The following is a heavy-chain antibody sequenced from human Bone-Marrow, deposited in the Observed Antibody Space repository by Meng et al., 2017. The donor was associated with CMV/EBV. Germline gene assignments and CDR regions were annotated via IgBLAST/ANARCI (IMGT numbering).Heavy chain of an antibody. V-gene: IGHV3-21*01. D-gene: IGHD4-23*01. Sequence: GESLKISCAASGFTFSSYSMNWVRQAPGKGLEWVSSISSSSSYIYYADSVKGRFTISRDNVKNSLYLQMNSLRAEDTAVYYCARAGGNSIYWYFDLWGRGTLVTVSS. CDR1: GFTFSSYS. J-gene: IGHJ2*01. CDR2: ISSSSSYI. CDR3: ARAGGNSIYWYFDL.